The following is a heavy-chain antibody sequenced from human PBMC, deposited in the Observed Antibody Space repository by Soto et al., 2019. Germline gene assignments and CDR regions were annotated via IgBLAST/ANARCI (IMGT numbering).Heavy chain of an antibody. CDR3: ARGFHTWYGDYRPLDY. CDR1: GFTVSSNY. CDR2: IYSGGST. J-gene: IGHJ4*02. V-gene: IGHV3-66*01. Sequence: EVQLVESGGGLVQPGGSLRLSCAASGFTVSSNYMSWVRQAPGKGLEWVSVIYSGGSTYYADSVKGRFTISRDNSKNTLYLQMNSLRAEDTAVYYCARGFHTWYGDYRPLDYWGQGTLVTVSS. D-gene: IGHD4-17*01.